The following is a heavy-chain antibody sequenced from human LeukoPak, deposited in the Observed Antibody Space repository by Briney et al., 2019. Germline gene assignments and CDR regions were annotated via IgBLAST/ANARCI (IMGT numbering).Heavy chain of an antibody. CDR3: ARGIPAVDY. V-gene: IGHV3-21*01. CDR2: ISSSSTYI. D-gene: IGHD6-25*01. J-gene: IGHJ4*02. Sequence: GGSLRLSCAASGFTFSNYSMTWVRQAPGKGLEWVSSISSSSTYIYYADSVKGRFTISRDKAKNSLYLQMNSLRAEDTAIYYCARGIPAVDYWGQGTLVTVSS. CDR1: GFTFSNYS.